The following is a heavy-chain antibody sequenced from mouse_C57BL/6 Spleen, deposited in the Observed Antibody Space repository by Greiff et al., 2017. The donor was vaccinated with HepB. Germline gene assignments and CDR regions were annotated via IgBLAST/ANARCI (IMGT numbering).Heavy chain of an antibody. V-gene: IGHV1-55*01. CDR2: IYPGSGST. CDR3: AREMDYYGSSYGY. J-gene: IGHJ2*01. CDR1: GYTFTSYW. Sequence: VQLQQPGAELVKPGASVKMSCKASGYTFTSYWITWVKQRPGQGLEWIGDIYPGSGSTNYNEKFKSKATLTVDTSSSTAYMQLSSLTSEDSAVYYCAREMDYYGSSYGYWGEGTTLTVSS. D-gene: IGHD1-1*01.